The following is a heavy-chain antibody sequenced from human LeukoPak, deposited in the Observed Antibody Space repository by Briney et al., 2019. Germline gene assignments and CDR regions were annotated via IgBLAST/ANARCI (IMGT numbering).Heavy chain of an antibody. CDR1: GLTIGSRY. D-gene: IGHD6-13*01. V-gene: IGHV3-53*05. J-gene: IGHJ4*02. CDR2: LYLAGNT. Sequence: GGSLRLSCVASGLTIGSRYMNWVRQAPGKGLEWVSALYLAGNTYHADSVKGRFTISRDNSKNTLYLQMNSLRAEDTAVYYCARGEQQLLYYFDYWGQGTLVTVSS. CDR3: ARGEQQLLYYFDY.